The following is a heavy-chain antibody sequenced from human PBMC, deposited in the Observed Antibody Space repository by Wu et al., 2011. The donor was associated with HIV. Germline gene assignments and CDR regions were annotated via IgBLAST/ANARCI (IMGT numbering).Heavy chain of an antibody. CDR3: ARDDSSGWPEGFDY. V-gene: IGHV1-18*01. Sequence: QVQLVQSGPEVKKPGSSVKVSCKASGGTFSSHGISWVRQAPGQGLEWMGYISPYDGDTHYAQKFQGRVTMTTDTSTSTAYMELRSLRSDDTAVYYCARDDSSGWPEGFDYWGQGTLVTVSS. J-gene: IGHJ4*02. D-gene: IGHD6-19*01. CDR1: GGTFSSHG. CDR2: ISPYDGDT.